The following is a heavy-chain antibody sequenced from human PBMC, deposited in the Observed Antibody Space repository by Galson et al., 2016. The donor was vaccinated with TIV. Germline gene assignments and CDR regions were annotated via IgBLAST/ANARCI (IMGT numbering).Heavy chain of an antibody. CDR3: ATNWGGKHNDF. D-gene: IGHD2-21*01. CDR1: GYTFINFG. Sequence: SGKVSCKASGYTFINFGVTWVRQAPGQGLQWMGWISSYNDHIKYAQEFQGRVTMTTDTSTSTAYMDLRSLKSDDTAIYYCATNWGGKHNDFWGQGTLVTVSS. CDR2: ISSYNDHI. J-gene: IGHJ4*02. V-gene: IGHV1-18*01.